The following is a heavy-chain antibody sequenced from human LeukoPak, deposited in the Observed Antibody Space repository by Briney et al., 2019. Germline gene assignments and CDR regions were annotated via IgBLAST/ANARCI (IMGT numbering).Heavy chain of an antibody. D-gene: IGHD6-13*01. CDR3: ARARRSCWYLAVY. CDR1: GGSISSHY. J-gene: IGHJ4*02. Sequence: SETLSLTCTVSGGSISSHYWSWIRQPPGKGLEWIGYIYYSGSTNYNPSLKSRVTISVDTSKNQFSLKLSSVTAADTAVYYCARARRSCWYLAVYWGQGTLVTVSS. CDR2: IYYSGST. V-gene: IGHV4-59*11.